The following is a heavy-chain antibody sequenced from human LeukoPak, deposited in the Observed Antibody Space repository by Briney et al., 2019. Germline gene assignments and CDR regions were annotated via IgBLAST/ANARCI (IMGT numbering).Heavy chain of an antibody. CDR3: ARGRTLGYSYGYDDY. D-gene: IGHD5-18*01. J-gene: IGHJ4*02. Sequence: GGSLRLSCAASGFTFSSYAMSWVRQAPGKGLEWVSAISGSGGSTYYADSVKGRFTISRDNSKNTLYLQMNSLRAEDTAVYYCARGRTLGYSYGYDDYWGQGTLVTVSS. V-gene: IGHV3-23*01. CDR1: GFTFSSYA. CDR2: ISGSGGST.